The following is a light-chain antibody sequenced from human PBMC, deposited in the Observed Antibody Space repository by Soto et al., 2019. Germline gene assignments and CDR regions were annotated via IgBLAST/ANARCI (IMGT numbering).Light chain of an antibody. CDR1: RSNIGSNS. CDR3: ASWDDRLKGYV. J-gene: IGLJ1*01. Sequence: QSALTQPPSVSGTPGQRVISSCSGSRSNIGSNSVNWYQQLPGTAPKLLIYINDQRPSGVPDRFSGSTSGTSVSLAISGLQSEDEADYYCASWDDRLKGYVFGTGTKVTVL. CDR2: IND. V-gene: IGLV1-44*01.